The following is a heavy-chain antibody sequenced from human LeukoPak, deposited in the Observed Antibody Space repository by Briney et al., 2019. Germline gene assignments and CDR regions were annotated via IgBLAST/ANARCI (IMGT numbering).Heavy chain of an antibody. CDR1: GFTFSSYW. Sequence: GRSLRLSCVASGFTFSSYWMSWVRQAPGKGLEWVANIKEDGSEKYYVDSVEGRFTISRGNPKNSLYLQMNSLRAEDTAVYYCARDTDFHFDYWGQGTLVTVSS. CDR2: IKEDGSEK. J-gene: IGHJ4*02. CDR3: ARDTDFHFDY. V-gene: IGHV3-7*05.